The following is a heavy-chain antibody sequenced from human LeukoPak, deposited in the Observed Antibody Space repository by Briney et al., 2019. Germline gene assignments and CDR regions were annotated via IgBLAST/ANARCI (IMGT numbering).Heavy chain of an antibody. Sequence: PSETLSLTCTVSGGSISNYWWSWIRQPPGKGLEWIGYVFDSGGTNYNPSLKSRVTISVDTSKKQFSLKLSSVTAADTAVYYCARGYSSSWNYFDYWGQGTLVTVSS. CDR3: ARGYSSSWNYFDY. V-gene: IGHV4-59*01. CDR2: VFDSGGT. CDR1: GGSISNYW. J-gene: IGHJ4*02. D-gene: IGHD6-13*01.